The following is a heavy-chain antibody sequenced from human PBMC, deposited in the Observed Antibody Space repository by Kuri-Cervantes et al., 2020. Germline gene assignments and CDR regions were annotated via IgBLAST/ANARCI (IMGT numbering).Heavy chain of an antibody. CDR2: IDWDDDK. Sequence: SDPTLVKPTHTLTLTCTFSGFSLSTSGMRVSWIRQPPGKALEWLARIDWDDDKFYSTSLKTRLTISKDTSKNQVVLTMTNMDPVDTATYYCARIRDGGWFDPWGQGTLVTVSS. J-gene: IGHJ5*02. CDR3: ARIRDGGWFDP. D-gene: IGHD4-23*01. CDR1: GFSLSTSGMR. V-gene: IGHV2-70D*14.